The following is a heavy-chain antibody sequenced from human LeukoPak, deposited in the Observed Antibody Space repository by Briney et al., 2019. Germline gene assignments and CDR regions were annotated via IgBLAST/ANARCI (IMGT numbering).Heavy chain of an antibody. V-gene: IGHV3-33*01. CDR2: IWYDGSNK. CDR3: ARDAAGTTWYFDY. D-gene: IGHD1-7*01. J-gene: IGHJ4*02. Sequence: PGGSLRLSCAASGFTFSNYGMHWVRQAPGKGLEWVAVIWYDGSNKYYADSVKGRFTISRDSSKNTLYLQMNSLRAEDTAVYYCARDAAGTTWYFDYWGQGTLVTVSS. CDR1: GFTFSNYG.